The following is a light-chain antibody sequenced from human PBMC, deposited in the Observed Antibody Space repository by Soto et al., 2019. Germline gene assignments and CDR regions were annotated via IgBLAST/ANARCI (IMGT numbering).Light chain of an antibody. CDR2: AAS. V-gene: IGKV1-17*01. CDR1: QGIRND. CDR3: QQRYSTPPIT. Sequence: DIQLTQSPSSLSASVGGRVTITCRASQGIRNDLGWYQQKPGKAPKRLIYAASSLQSGVTSRFSGSGSGTEFTLTISSLQPEDFATYYCQQRYSTPPITFGQGTRLEIK. J-gene: IGKJ5*01.